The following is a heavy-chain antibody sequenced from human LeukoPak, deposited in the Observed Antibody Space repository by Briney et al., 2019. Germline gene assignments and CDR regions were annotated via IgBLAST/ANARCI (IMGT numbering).Heavy chain of an antibody. Sequence: GASVKVSCKASGYTFTGYYIHWVRQAPGQGLEWMAWIHLNGGGTKIAQKFQGRVTMTGDRSMKTAYMELNNLTSDDTAVYYCATLQQCSGGTCHPWTDAFHIWGQGTVVTVST. D-gene: IGHD2-15*01. CDR3: ATLQQCSGGTCHPWTDAFHI. V-gene: IGHV1-2*02. CDR1: GYTFTGYY. J-gene: IGHJ3*02. CDR2: IHLNGGGT.